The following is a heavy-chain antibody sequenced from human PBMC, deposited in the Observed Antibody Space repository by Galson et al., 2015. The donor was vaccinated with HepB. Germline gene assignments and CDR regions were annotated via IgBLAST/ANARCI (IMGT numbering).Heavy chain of an antibody. J-gene: IGHJ3*02. V-gene: IGHV4-59*08. CDR1: GGSISSYY. CDR2: IYYSGGT. Sequence: ETLSLTCTVSGGSISSYYWSWIRQPPGKGLEWIGYIYYSGGTNYNPSLKSRVTISVDTSKNQFSLKLSSVTAADTAVYYCATRGEWLLRWNAFDIWGQGTMVTVSS. CDR3: ATRGEWLLRWNAFDI. D-gene: IGHD3-3*01.